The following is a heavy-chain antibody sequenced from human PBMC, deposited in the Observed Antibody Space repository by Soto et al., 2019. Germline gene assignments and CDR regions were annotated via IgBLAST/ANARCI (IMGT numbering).Heavy chain of an antibody. CDR1: GFTFSSYE. CDR2: ISSIGSTI. D-gene: IGHD3-9*01. V-gene: IGHV3-48*03. Sequence: GGSLRLSCAASGFTFSSYEMNWVRQAPGKGREWVSYISSIGSTIYYADSVKSRFTISRDNAQNSLYLQMNSLRAEETAVYYCARDLPYYDILTGYPRYYYGMDVWGQGTTVIV. CDR3: ARDLPYYDILTGYPRYYYGMDV. J-gene: IGHJ6*02.